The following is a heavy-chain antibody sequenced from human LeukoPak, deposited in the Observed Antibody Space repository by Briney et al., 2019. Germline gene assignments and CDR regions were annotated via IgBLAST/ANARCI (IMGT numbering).Heavy chain of an antibody. CDR1: GYPFTIYD. D-gene: IGHD6-13*01. Sequence: WASVKVSCKASGYPFTIYDTNWVRQAAGQGLEWVGWINPMGMRAYAQKFQGRVSMTTNTSINTAYMELSSLRSDDTAVYYCAREVEGEQQLFDPWGQGTLVTVSS. V-gene: IGHV1-8*01. CDR2: INPMGMR. J-gene: IGHJ5*02. CDR3: AREVEGEQQLFDP.